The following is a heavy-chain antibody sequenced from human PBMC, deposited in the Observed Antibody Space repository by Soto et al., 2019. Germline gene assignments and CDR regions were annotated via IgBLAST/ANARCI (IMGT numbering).Heavy chain of an antibody. J-gene: IGHJ5*02. V-gene: IGHV1-46*01. CDR2: INPSGGYT. D-gene: IGHD6-19*01. CDR1: GYTFTIYY. Sequence: ASVKVSCKASGYTFTIYYMNWVRQAPGQGLEWLGIINPSGGYTTYAQRFLGRVAMTSDTSTSTVHMELGSLTSEDTAVYYCARAIEQWLERVDPWGQGTLVTVS. CDR3: ARAIEQWLERVDP.